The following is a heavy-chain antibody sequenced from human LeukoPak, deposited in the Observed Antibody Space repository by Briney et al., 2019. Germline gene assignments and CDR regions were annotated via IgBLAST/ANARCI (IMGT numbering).Heavy chain of an antibody. J-gene: IGHJ6*02. CDR2: IYYSGST. Sequence: SETLSLTCTVSGGSISSSSYYWGWIRQPPGKGLEWIGSIYYSGSTYYNPSLKSRVTISVDTSKNQFSLKLSSVTAADTAVYYCARDPGSPGITMVRGVINYYGMDVWGQGTTVTVSS. CDR1: GGSISSSSYY. CDR3: ARDPGSPGITMVRGVINYYGMDV. D-gene: IGHD3-10*01. V-gene: IGHV4-39*07.